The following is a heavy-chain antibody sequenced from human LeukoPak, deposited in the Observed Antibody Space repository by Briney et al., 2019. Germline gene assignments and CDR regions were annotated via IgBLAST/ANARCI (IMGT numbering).Heavy chain of an antibody. Sequence: MTSETLSLTCTVSGGSISSGSFYWRWIRQTAGKGLEWIGRIYPSGDSQYSPSFRSRATISLDTRNQFSLKLSSVTAADTAVYFCARGYDRNGYQSRGFDYWGQGALVNVSS. D-gene: IGHD3-22*01. J-gene: IGHJ4*02. V-gene: IGHV4-61*02. CDR2: IYPSGDS. CDR3: ARGYDRNGYQSRGFDY. CDR1: GGSISSGSFY.